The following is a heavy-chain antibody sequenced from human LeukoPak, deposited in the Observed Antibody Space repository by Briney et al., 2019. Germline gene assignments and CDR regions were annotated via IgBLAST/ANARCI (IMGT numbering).Heavy chain of an antibody. CDR1: GFNFNIYA. Sequence: QSGKSLRLSCATSGFNFNIYAMNWVRQAPGKGLEWVAVIWYDGSKIKYGGSVKGRFTISRDNSNNTVYLQMNRVRAEDTGVYYCARDGDYSGSYHNEYYALDAWGQGTTVTVSS. CDR2: IWYDGSKI. J-gene: IGHJ6*02. V-gene: IGHV3-33*01. D-gene: IGHD1-26*01. CDR3: ARDGDYSGSYHNEYYALDA.